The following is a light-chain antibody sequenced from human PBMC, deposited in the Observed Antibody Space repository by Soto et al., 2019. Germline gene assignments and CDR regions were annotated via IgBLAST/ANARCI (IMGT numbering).Light chain of an antibody. CDR2: EVS. CDR3: CSYAGSSTWV. Sequence: QSVLTQPASVSGSPGQSITISCTGTTSDVGNYNLVSWYLQHPGKAPKLMIYEVSKRPSGLSNRFSGSKSGNTASLTISGLQAEDEADYYCCSYAGSSTWVFGGGTKLTVL. CDR1: TSDVGNYNL. J-gene: IGLJ3*02. V-gene: IGLV2-23*02.